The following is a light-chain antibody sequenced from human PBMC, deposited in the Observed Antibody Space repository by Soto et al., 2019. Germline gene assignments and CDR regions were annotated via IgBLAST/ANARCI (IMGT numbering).Light chain of an antibody. CDR1: SSDVGDYKY. CDR3: NSHTRSNTRVV. V-gene: IGLV2-14*01. J-gene: IGLJ2*01. CDR2: DVD. Sequence: QSALTQPASVSGSPGQSITISCTGTSSDVGDYKYVSWYQHHPGKAPKLMIYDVDNRPSGVPSRFSGSKSGNTATLTISGLQPEDEADYFCNSHTRSNTRVVFGGGTKVTVL.